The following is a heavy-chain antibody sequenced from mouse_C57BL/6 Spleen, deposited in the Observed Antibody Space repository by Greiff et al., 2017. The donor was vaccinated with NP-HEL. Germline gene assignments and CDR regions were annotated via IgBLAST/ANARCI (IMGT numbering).Heavy chain of an antibody. Sequence: VQLQQPGTELVKPGASVKMSCKASGYTFTSYWMHWVKQRPGQGLEWIGNINPSNGGNNYNEKFKSKATLTVDKSYSTAYMQLSSLTYEDSAVYYGARGDWDAMDYWGQGTSVTVSS. CDR1: GYTFTSYW. CDR3: ARGDWDAMDY. V-gene: IGHV1-53*01. CDR2: INPSNGGN. J-gene: IGHJ4*01. D-gene: IGHD4-1*01.